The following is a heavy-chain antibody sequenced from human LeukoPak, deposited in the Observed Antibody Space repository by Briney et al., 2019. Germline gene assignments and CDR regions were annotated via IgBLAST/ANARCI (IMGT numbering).Heavy chain of an antibody. CDR2: ITSSSSYI. D-gene: IGHD3-22*01. J-gene: IGHJ4*02. V-gene: IGHV3-21*01. Sequence: GGSLRLSCAASGFTFSSYGMHWVRQAPGKGLEWVSSITSSSSYIYYADSVKGRFTISRDNAKNSLYLQMNSLRAEDTAVYYCARHVVAVGFDYWGQGTLVTVSS. CDR3: ARHVVAVGFDY. CDR1: GFTFSSYG.